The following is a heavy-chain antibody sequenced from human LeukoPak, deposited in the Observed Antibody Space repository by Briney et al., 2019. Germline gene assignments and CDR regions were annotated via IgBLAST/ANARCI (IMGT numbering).Heavy chain of an antibody. CDR1: GFTFSSYG. D-gene: IGHD2-2*01. V-gene: IGHV3-30*02. J-gene: IGHJ4*02. CDR3: AKRHCSRTRCFPYYLDN. Sequence: GGSLRLSCAASGFTFSSYGVHWVRQAPGKGLEWVAFIRYDASNKYYGDSVEGRFIISRDNSKNTLYLQMNSLRAEDTAVYHCAKRHCSRTRCFPYYLDNWGQGTLVTVSS. CDR2: IRYDASNK.